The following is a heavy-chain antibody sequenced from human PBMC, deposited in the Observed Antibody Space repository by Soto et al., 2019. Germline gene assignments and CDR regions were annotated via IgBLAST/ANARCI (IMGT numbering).Heavy chain of an antibody. CDR1: GFSLSTTGVG. V-gene: IGHV2-5*02. Sequence: QITLKESGPTLVKPTQTLTLTCTFSGFSLSTTGVGVGWIRQPPGKALEWLALIYWDDDKRYSRSLKSRLTITKDTSKNQVVLTMTNMDPVDTATYYCGHRLEGGYDFGVDYWGQGTLVTVSS. CDR2: IYWDDDK. J-gene: IGHJ4*02. CDR3: GHRLEGGYDFGVDY. D-gene: IGHD5-12*01.